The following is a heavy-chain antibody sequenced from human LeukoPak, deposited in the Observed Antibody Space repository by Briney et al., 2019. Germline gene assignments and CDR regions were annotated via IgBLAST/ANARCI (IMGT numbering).Heavy chain of an antibody. CDR3: ARSPLESRRDAYNFYFDY. D-gene: IGHD5-24*01. CDR1: GASIISYN. J-gene: IGHJ4*02. Sequence: SETLSLTCSVSGASIISYNWSWVRQPPRKGLEWIGFVHYSGSTNYNPSLKSRVTISADTSKNQFSLSLTSVTAADTALYYCARSPLESRRDAYNFYFDYWGQGALVTVSS. CDR2: VHYSGST. V-gene: IGHV4-59*08.